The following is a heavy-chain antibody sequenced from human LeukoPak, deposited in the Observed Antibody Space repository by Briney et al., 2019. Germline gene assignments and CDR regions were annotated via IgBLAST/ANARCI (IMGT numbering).Heavy chain of an antibody. Sequence: ASVKVSRKASGYTFTSYGISWVRQAPGQGLEWMGWICAYNGNTNYAQKLQGRVTMTTDTSTSTAYMELRSLRSDDTAVYYCARGQLLWFGERAGYFDYWGQGTLVTVSS. V-gene: IGHV1-18*01. CDR2: ICAYNGNT. CDR1: GYTFTSYG. J-gene: IGHJ4*02. D-gene: IGHD3-10*01. CDR3: ARGQLLWFGERAGYFDY.